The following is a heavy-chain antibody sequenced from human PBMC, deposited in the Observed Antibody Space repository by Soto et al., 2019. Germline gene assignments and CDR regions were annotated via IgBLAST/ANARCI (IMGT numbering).Heavy chain of an antibody. D-gene: IGHD3-10*01. CDR2: ISAYNGNT. CDR1: GYTFTSYG. V-gene: IGHV1-18*01. CDR3: ARVRITMVRGGLYYYYGMDV. Sequence: QVQLVQSGAEVKKPGASVKVSCKASGYTFTSYGISWVRQAPGQGLEWMGWISAYNGNTNNAQKLQGRVSMTTDTSTSTAYMELRSLRSDDTAVYYCARVRITMVRGGLYYYYGMDVWGQGTTVTVSS. J-gene: IGHJ6*02.